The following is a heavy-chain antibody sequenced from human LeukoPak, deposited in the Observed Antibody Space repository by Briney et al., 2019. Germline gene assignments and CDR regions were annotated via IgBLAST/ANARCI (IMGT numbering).Heavy chain of an antibody. CDR2: IIPIFGTA. V-gene: IGHV1-69*05. CDR1: GGTFSSYA. CDR3: ARDYDFWSGYSWFDP. D-gene: IGHD3-3*01. Sequence: ASVKVSCKASGGTFSSYAISWVRQAPGQGLEWMGGIIPIFGTANYAQKFQGRVTITTDESTSTAYMELSSLRSEDTAVYYCARDYDFWSGYSWFDPWGQGTLVTVSS. J-gene: IGHJ5*02.